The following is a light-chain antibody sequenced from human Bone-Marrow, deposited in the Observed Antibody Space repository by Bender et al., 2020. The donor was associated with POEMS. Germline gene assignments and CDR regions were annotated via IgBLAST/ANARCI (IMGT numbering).Light chain of an antibody. CDR1: SSDVGSYNH. V-gene: IGLV2-14*01. J-gene: IGLJ3*02. CDR2: EVN. Sequence: QSALTQPASVSGSPGQSITISCTGTSSDVGSYNHVSWYQHYPGRAPKLVIYEVNNRPSEVSSRFSGSKSGNTASLTISGLQADDEADYYCCSYAGSNRWVFGGGTKLTVL. CDR3: CSYAGSNRWV.